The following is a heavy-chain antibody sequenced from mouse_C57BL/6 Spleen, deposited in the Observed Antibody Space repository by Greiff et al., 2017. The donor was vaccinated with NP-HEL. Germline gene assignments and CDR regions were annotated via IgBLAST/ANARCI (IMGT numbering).Heavy chain of an antibody. CDR2: INPSSGYT. D-gene: IGHD2-5*01. V-gene: IGHV1-7*01. CDR3: ARWDYSNPYYFDY. Sequence: VQLQQSGAELAKPGASVKLSCKASGYTFTSYWMHWVKQRPGQGLEWIGYINPSSGYTKYNQKFKDKATLTADKSSSTAYMQLSSLTYEDSAVYYCARWDYSNPYYFDYWGQGTTLTVSS. J-gene: IGHJ2*01. CDR1: GYTFTSYW.